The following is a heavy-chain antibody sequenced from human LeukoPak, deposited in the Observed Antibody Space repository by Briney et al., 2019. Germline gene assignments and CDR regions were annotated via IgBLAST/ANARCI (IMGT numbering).Heavy chain of an antibody. CDR3: ATDGGSAAPTAY. D-gene: IGHD6-6*01. Sequence: ASVKVSCKASGYTFNGYYMHWVRQAPGQGLEWMGWINPNNGGTNYAQKFQGRVTMTRDTSISTAYMELSRLRSDDTAVYYCATDGGSAAPTAYWGQGTLVTVSS. CDR1: GYTFNGYY. J-gene: IGHJ4*02. CDR2: INPNNGGT. V-gene: IGHV1-2*02.